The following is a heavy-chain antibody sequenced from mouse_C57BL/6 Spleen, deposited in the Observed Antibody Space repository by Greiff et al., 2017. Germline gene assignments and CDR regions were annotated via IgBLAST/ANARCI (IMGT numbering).Heavy chain of an antibody. D-gene: IGHD2-1*01. Sequence: VQLQQPGAELVKPGASVKMSCKASGYTFTSYWITWVKQRPGQGLEWIGDIYPGSGSTNYNEKFKSKATLTVDTSSSTAYMQLSSLTSEDSAVYYCAIYYGNYDWYCDVWGTGTTVTVSS. CDR2: IYPGSGST. CDR1: GYTFTSYW. V-gene: IGHV1-55*01. CDR3: AIYYGNYDWYCDV. J-gene: IGHJ1*03.